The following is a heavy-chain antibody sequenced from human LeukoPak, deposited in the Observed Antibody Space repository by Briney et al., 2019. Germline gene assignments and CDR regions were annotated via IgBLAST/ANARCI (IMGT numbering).Heavy chain of an antibody. CDR2: MNQDGSAV. CDR3: ARTVPGHPDDYFDC. Sequence: GGSLRLSCAASGFTFSRHWLSCVRQAPGKGLERVAHMNQDGSAVYSIDSVKSRFTISRDNDKNSLYLHMSSLSVADTAAYYCARTVPGHPDDYFDCWGQGTLGTVSS. V-gene: IGHV3-7*01. J-gene: IGHJ4*02. D-gene: IGHD6-19*01. CDR1: GFTFSRHW.